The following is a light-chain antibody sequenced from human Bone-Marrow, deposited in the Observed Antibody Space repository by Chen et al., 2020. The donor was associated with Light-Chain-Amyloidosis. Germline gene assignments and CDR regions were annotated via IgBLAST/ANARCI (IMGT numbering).Light chain of an antibody. CDR3: QQYYSTPPA. CDR2: WAS. Sequence: DIVMTQSPDSRAVSLGERATINCKSSQSVLSSSNNKNYLAWYQQKPGQPPKLLIYWASTRESGVPDRLSGSGSGTDFTLTISSLQAEDVAVYYCQQYYSTPPAFGPGTKVDIK. CDR1: QSVLSSSNNKNY. V-gene: IGKV4-1*01. J-gene: IGKJ3*01.